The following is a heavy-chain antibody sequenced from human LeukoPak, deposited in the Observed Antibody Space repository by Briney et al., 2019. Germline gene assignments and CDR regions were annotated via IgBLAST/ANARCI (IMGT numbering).Heavy chain of an antibody. CDR1: GVTFSSYT. D-gene: IGHD2-21*02. CDR3: ARDPLPHVVVPAIPPEDYYYYMDV. CDR2: IIPILGIA. J-gene: IGHJ6*03. Sequence: ASVKVSCKASGVTFSSYTISWVRQAPGQGLEWMGRIIPILGIANYAQKFQGRVTITTDESTSTAYMELSSLRSEDTAVYYCARDPLPHVVVPAIPPEDYYYYMDVWGKGTTVTVSS. V-gene: IGHV1-69*16.